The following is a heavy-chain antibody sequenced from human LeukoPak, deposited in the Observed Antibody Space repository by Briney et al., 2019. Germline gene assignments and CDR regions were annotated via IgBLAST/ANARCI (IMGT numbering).Heavy chain of an antibody. Sequence: GGSLRLSCAASGFTFSSYDMHWVRQVTGKGLEWVSVIGTLGDTYYPGSVKGRFTISRENAKNSLYLQMNSLKTEDTAVYYCTTDPVDYDYVWGSYPNDYWGQGTLVTVSS. CDR2: IGTLGDT. J-gene: IGHJ4*02. CDR3: TTDPVDYDYVWGSYPNDY. V-gene: IGHV3-13*01. D-gene: IGHD3-16*01. CDR1: GFTFSSYD.